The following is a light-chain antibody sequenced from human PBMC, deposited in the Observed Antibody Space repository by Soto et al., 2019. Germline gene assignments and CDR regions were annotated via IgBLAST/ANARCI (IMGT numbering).Light chain of an antibody. CDR3: QQTYRGWT. Sequence: DIQITQSPSSLSASVVHRVTTTCRSSQSISNYVNWYEQKPGKPPRLLIYSASNLQSGAPSRFSGSGSGTGFTLTISSLQSEDFATYYCQQTYRGWTFGQGTK. CDR1: QSISNY. CDR2: SAS. J-gene: IGKJ1*01. V-gene: IGKV1-39*01.